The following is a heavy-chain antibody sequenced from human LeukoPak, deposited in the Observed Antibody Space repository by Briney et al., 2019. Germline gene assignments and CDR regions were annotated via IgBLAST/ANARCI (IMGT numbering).Heavy chain of an antibody. CDR1: GGSFSGYY. J-gene: IGHJ4*02. V-gene: IGHV4-34*01. CDR2: INHSGST. CDR3: ASSGWFGEASML. D-gene: IGHD3-10*01. Sequence: PSETLSLTCAVYGGSFSGYYWSWIRQPPGKGLEWIGEINHSGSTNYNPSLKSRVTISVDTSKNQFSLKLSSVTAADTAIYYCASSGWFGEASMLWGQGTLVTVSS.